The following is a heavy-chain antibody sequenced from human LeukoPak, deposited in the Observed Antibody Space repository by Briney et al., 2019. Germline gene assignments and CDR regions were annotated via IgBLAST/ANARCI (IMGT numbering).Heavy chain of an antibody. J-gene: IGHJ4*02. D-gene: IGHD6-6*01. CDR3: AKSESPPEYSSPIFDY. Sequence: GGSLRLSCAASGFTFSSYAMSWVRQAPGKGLEWVSAISGSGGSTYYADSVNGRFTISRDSSKNTLYLQMNSLRAEDTAVYYCAKSESPPEYSSPIFDYWGQGTLVTVSS. CDR2: ISGSGGST. CDR1: GFTFSSYA. V-gene: IGHV3-23*01.